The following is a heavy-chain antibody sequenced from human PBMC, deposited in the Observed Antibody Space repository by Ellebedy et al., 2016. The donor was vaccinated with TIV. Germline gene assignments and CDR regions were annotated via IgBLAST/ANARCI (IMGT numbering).Heavy chain of an antibody. V-gene: IGHV1-2*02. CDR3: TRDLTKIVSGDY. D-gene: IGHD5/OR15-5a*01. CDR2: INPNSGGT. CDR1: GYTFTDYY. J-gene: IGHJ4*02. Sequence: AASVKVSCKTSGYTFTDYYIHWVRQAPGQGLEWMAWINPNSGGTNYAQKFQGRVTVTRDTSTSTASLELSRLRSDDTAVYYCTRDLTKIVSGDYWGQGTLVTVSS.